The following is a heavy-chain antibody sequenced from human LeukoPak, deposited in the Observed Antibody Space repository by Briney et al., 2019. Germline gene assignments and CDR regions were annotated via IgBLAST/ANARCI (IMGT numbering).Heavy chain of an antibody. J-gene: IGHJ4*02. CDR1: GFTFSTAW. D-gene: IGHD3-9*01. V-gene: IGHV3-7*01. Sequence: GGSLRLSCAASGFTFSTAWMFWVRQAPGKGLEWVATIKQDGSEKHYLDSVKGRFTISRDNAENSLYLQMNSLRAEDTAVYYCARARYDILTGYPYLGYWGQGTLVTVSS. CDR2: IKQDGSEK. CDR3: ARARYDILTGYPYLGY.